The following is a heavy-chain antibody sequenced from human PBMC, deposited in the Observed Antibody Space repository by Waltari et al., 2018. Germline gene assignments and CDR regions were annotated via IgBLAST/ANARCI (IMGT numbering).Heavy chain of an antibody. Sequence: QVQLVQSGAEVKKPGASVKVSCKASGYTFTGYYMHWVRQAPGQGLEWMGWINPNSGGTNYGQKFQGRVTMTRDTSISTAYMELSRLRSDDTAVYYCARVGPYYDFWSGFDYWGQGTLVTVSS. CDR2: INPNSGGT. CDR3: ARVGPYYDFWSGFDY. J-gene: IGHJ4*02. CDR1: GYTFTGYY. D-gene: IGHD3-3*01. V-gene: IGHV1-2*02.